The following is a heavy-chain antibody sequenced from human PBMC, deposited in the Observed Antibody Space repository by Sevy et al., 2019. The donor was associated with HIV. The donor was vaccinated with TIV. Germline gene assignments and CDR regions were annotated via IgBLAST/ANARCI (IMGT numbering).Heavy chain of an antibody. V-gene: IGHV3-48*03. Sequence: GGSLRLSCAASGFSFSSYEMNWVRQAPGKGLEWLSYISNSGSSVYYSDSVRGRFTISRDNARNSLYLQMNSLRAEDTAVYYCARDFLGLSSSSLLIESTFDLWGQGTVVTVSS. CDR2: ISNSGSSV. D-gene: IGHD6-6*01. CDR3: ARDFLGLSSSSLLIESTFDL. J-gene: IGHJ3*01. CDR1: GFSFSSYE.